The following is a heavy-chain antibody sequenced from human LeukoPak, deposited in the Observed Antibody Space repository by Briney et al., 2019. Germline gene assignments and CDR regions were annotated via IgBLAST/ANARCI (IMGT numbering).Heavy chain of an antibody. Sequence: HPGGSLRLSCAASTFIVSSSHMTWVRQTPGKGLEWVSVIYSGGSTFYADSVKGRFTISRDNSRNTLYLQMSSLRAEDTAVYYCARGRNYFPIDYWGQGTLVTVSS. CDR3: ARGRNYFPIDY. V-gene: IGHV3-53*01. CDR1: TFIVSSSH. J-gene: IGHJ4*02. D-gene: IGHD2/OR15-2a*01. CDR2: IYSGGST.